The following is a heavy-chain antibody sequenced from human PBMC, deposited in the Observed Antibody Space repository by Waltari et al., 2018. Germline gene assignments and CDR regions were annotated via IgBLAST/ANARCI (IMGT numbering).Heavy chain of an antibody. V-gene: IGHV1-69*10. Sequence: QVQLVQSGAEVKKPGSSVKVSCKASGGTFSSYAISWVRQAPGQGLEWMGGIIPILGIANYAQKFQGRVTITADKSTSTAYMELSSLRSEDTAVYYCARGPSGSPPIVGYFDLWGRGTLVTVSS. D-gene: IGHD1-26*01. J-gene: IGHJ2*01. CDR3: ARGPSGSPPIVGYFDL. CDR2: IIPILGIA. CDR1: GGTFSSYA.